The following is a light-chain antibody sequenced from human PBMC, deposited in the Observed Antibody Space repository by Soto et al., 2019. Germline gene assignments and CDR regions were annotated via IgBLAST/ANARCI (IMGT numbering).Light chain of an antibody. CDR1: QGISSW. CDR2: AAS. CDR3: QQLNTFPLT. V-gene: IGKV1D-12*01. Sequence: DIQMTQSPTSVSASVGDGATITFRASQGISSWLAWYQQNPGRAPKLLIYAASRLQSGVPSRFSGSGSGTHFILTINGLQPEDFATYYCQQLNTFPLTFGQGTRLEIK. J-gene: IGKJ5*01.